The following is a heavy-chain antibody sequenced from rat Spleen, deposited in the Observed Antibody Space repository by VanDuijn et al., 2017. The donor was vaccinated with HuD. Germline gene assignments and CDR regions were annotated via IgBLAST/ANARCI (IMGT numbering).Heavy chain of an antibody. CDR1: GHSITSSYR. J-gene: IGHJ3*01. V-gene: IGHV3-3*01. CDR2: INSAGNT. D-gene: IGHD1-1*01. Sequence: EVQLQESGPGLVKPSQSLSLTCPVTGHSITSSYRWNWIRKFPGNKLEWMGYINSAGNTNYNPSLKSRVSITRDTSKNQFFLQVNSLSTEDTATYYCARSEGAHYYLPFADWGQGSLVTVSS. CDR3: ARSEGAHYYLPFAD.